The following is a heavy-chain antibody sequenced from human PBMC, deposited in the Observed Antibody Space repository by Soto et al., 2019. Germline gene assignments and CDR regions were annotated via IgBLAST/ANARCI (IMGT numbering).Heavy chain of an antibody. Sequence: EVQVLESGGGLVQPGGSLRLSCTASGFTFSRHAMTWVRQAPGKGLEGVSGLSDSGGSIYYADSVKGRFTISRDNSMNTLYLQMNTLRAEDTAIYYCAKVSSSWYAGFFDLWGQGTLVTVSS. J-gene: IGHJ4*02. CDR1: GFTFSRHA. CDR3: AKVSSSWYAGFFDL. D-gene: IGHD6-13*01. V-gene: IGHV3-23*01. CDR2: LSDSGGSI.